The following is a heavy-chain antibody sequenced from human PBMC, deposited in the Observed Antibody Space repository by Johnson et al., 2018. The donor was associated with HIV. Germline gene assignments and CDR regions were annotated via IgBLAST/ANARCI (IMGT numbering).Heavy chain of an antibody. J-gene: IGHJ3*02. D-gene: IGHD3-16*01. V-gene: IGHV3-NL1*01. Sequence: QVQLVESGGGVVQPGRSLRLSCAASGFTFSSYAMSWVRQAPGKGLEWVSVIYSGGSTYYADSVKGRFTISRDNSKNTLYLQMNSLRVEDTAVYYCAKDFVAFWGRPADAFDIWAKGQWSPSPQ. CDR1: GFTFSSYA. CDR3: AKDFVAFWGRPADAFDI. CDR2: IYSGGST.